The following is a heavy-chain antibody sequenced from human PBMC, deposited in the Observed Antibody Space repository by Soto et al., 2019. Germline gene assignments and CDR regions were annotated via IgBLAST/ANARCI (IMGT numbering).Heavy chain of an antibody. Sequence: ESLKISCRGSGYSFAGYWIGWVRQMPGKGLDWMGVIYPGDSDTRYSPSFHGQVTISADKSISTAYLQWSSLKASDTAMYFCARLPGVRGVFDGSHVPGQGPMVTVSS. J-gene: IGHJ6*02. CDR3: ARLPGVRGVFDGSHV. CDR1: GYSFAGYW. V-gene: IGHV5-51*01. CDR2: IYPGDSDT. D-gene: IGHD3-10*01.